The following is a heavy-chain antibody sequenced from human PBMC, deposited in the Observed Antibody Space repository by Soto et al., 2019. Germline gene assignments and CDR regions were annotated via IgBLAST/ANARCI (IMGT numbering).Heavy chain of an antibody. J-gene: IGHJ5*02. V-gene: IGHV1-69*06. D-gene: IGHD3-22*01. CDR1: GGTFGSDA. Sequence: GPSVKVSCKASGGTFGSDAITWVRQAPGQGLEWVGRIIPIFGTTNYAQNLQGRVTISADKSTLTSYMELHSLTSDDTALYYCARDRTDSGYYTNWLDPWGQGTQVTVPQ. CDR3: ARDRTDSGYYTNWLDP. CDR2: IIPIFGTT.